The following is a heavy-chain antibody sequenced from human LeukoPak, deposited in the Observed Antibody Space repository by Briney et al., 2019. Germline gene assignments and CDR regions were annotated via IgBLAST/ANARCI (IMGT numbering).Heavy chain of an antibody. D-gene: IGHD5-12*01. Sequence: GGSLRLSCAASGFTLSNYGMNWVRQAPGKRLEWVSYISSTSDSIYYADSVKGRFTISRDNAGNSLYLQMNSLRDEDTAMYYCARAMRSGYDYWGQGTLVTVSS. CDR3: ARAMRSGYDY. J-gene: IGHJ4*02. CDR2: ISSTSDSI. CDR1: GFTLSNYG. V-gene: IGHV3-48*02.